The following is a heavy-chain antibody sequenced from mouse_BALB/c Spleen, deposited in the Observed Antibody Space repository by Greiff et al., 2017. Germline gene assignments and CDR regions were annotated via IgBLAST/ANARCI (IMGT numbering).Heavy chain of an antibody. D-gene: IGHD2-4*01. CDR1: GYTFTSYD. Sequence: VQLPQSGADLVKPGASVKLSCKASGYTFTSYDINWVRQRPEQGLAWIGWIFPGDGSTKYNEKFKGKATLTTEKSSSTAYMQLSRLTSEDSAVYFCARSRDYDADWLAYWGKGNLVTVAA. J-gene: IGHJ3*01. CDR3: ARSRDYDADWLAY. V-gene: IGHV1S56*01. CDR2: IFPGDGST.